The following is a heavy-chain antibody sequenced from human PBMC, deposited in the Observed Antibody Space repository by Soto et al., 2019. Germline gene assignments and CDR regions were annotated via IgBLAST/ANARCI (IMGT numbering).Heavy chain of an antibody. Sequence: GGSLRLSCAASGFTFSSYAMHWVRQAPGKGLEWVAVISYDGSNKYYADSVKGRFTISRDNSKNTLYLQMNSLRAEDTAVYYCAAPILNAPYGMGVWGQGTTVTVSS. CDR2: ISYDGSNK. CDR1: GFTFSSYA. CDR3: AAPILNAPYGMGV. V-gene: IGHV3-30-3*01. J-gene: IGHJ6*02.